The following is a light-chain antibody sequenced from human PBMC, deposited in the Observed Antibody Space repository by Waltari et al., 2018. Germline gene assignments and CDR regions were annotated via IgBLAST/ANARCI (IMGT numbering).Light chain of an antibody. CDR2: DTS. Sequence: DIVLTQSPAILSLSPGERASLSCRDRKSVTNYFAWYQQKPGQAPSILIYDTSKSATGMPARFRGSGFGTEVALTISSLQPEDFADYYCQQRREWPLTFGRGTKVEIK. CDR3: QQRREWPLT. J-gene: IGKJ4*01. V-gene: IGKV3-11*01. CDR1: KSVTNY.